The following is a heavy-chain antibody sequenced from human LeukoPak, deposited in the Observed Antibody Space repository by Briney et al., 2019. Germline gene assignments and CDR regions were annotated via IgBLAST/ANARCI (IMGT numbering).Heavy chain of an antibody. CDR2: ISSSGGNV. CDR1: AFTFSSYA. D-gene: IGHD3-22*01. Sequence: GGSLRLSCAASAFTFSSYAMSWVRQAPGKGLEWISSISSSGGNVYYADSVKGRFTVSRDNSKNTLYLQMNSLRVEDTAVYYCAKDREMYFYDSSGYRDAFHIWGQGTKVTVSS. J-gene: IGHJ3*02. CDR3: AKDREMYFYDSSGYRDAFHI. V-gene: IGHV3-23*01.